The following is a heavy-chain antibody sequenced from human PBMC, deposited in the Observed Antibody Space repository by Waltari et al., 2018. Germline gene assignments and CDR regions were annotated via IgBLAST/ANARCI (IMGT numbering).Heavy chain of an antibody. J-gene: IGHJ3*02. V-gene: IGHV3-23*01. CDR1: GFTFSSYA. CDR3: HLWGGLNAFDI. CDR2: ISGSGGST. Sequence: EVQLLESGGGLVQPGGSLRLSCAASGFTFSSYAMSWVRQAPGKGLEWVSAISGSGGSTYHADAVKGRFTISRDNSKNTLYLQMNSLRAEDAALDYCHLWGGLNAFDIWGQGTMVTVSS. D-gene: IGHD3-3*02.